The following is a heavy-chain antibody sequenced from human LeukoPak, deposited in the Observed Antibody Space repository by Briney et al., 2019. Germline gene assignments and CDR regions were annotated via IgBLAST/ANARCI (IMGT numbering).Heavy chain of an antibody. CDR3: ARNLRALRGGYYFDY. Sequence: SVKVSCKASGGTFSSYAISWVRQAPGQGLEWMGGIIPIFGTANYAQKFQGRVTITTDESTSTAYMELSSLRSEDTAVYYCARNLRALRGGYYFDYWGQGTLVTVSS. J-gene: IGHJ4*02. V-gene: IGHV1-69*05. D-gene: IGHD3-16*01. CDR2: IIPIFGTA. CDR1: GGTFSSYA.